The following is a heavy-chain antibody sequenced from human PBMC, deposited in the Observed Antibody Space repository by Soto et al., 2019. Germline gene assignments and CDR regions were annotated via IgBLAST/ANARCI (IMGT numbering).Heavy chain of an antibody. Sequence: GASVKVSCKVSGYTLTELSMHWVRPAPGKGLEWMGGFDPEDGETIYAQKFQGRVTMTEDTSTDTAYMELSSLRSEDTAVYYCATALIVGASRLFDYWGQGTLVTVSS. D-gene: IGHD1-26*01. CDR3: ATALIVGASRLFDY. V-gene: IGHV1-24*01. CDR1: GYTLTELS. CDR2: FDPEDGET. J-gene: IGHJ4*02.